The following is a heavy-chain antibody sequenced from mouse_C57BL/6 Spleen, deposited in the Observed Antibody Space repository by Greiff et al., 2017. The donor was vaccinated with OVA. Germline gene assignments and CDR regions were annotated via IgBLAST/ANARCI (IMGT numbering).Heavy chain of an antibody. Sequence: QVQLQQPGAELVMPGASVKLSCKASGYTFTSYWMHWVKQRPGQGLEWIGEIDPSDSYTNYNQKFKGKSTLTVDKSSSTAYMQLSSLTSDDSAVYYCARGIYYGNYVWYFDVWGTGTTVTVSS. V-gene: IGHV1-69*01. CDR3: ARGIYYGNYVWYFDV. CDR2: IDPSDSYT. J-gene: IGHJ1*03. D-gene: IGHD2-1*01. CDR1: GYTFTSYW.